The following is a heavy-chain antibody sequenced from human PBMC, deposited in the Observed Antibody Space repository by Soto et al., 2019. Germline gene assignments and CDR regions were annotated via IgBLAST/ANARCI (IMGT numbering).Heavy chain of an antibody. CDR2: ISSSSSTI. Sequence: GGSLRLSCAASGFTFSSYSMNWVRQAPGKGLEWVSYISSSSSTIYYADSVKGRFTISRDNAKNSLYLQMNSLRAEDTAVYYCARVGCSGGSCYASDAFDIWGQGTMVTVSS. D-gene: IGHD2-15*01. V-gene: IGHV3-48*01. CDR1: GFTFSSYS. J-gene: IGHJ3*02. CDR3: ARVGCSGGSCYASDAFDI.